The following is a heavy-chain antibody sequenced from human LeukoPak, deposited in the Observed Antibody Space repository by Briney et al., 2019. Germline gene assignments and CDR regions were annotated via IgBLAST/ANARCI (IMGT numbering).Heavy chain of an antibody. V-gene: IGHV4-31*03. CDR2: IYYSGST. J-gene: IGHJ4*02. CDR1: GGSISSGGYY. D-gene: IGHD5-18*01. Sequence: SETLSLTCTVSGGSISSGGYYWSWIRQRPGKGLEWIGYIYYSGSTYYNPSLKSRVTISVDTSKNQFSLKLSSVTAADTAVYYCARVVTGGKLTRFDYWGQGTLVTVSS. CDR3: ARVVTGGKLTRFDY.